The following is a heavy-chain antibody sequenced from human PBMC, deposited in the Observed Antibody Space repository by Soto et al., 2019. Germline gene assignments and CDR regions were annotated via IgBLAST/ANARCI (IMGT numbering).Heavy chain of an antibody. CDR1: GGSISSGGYY. CDR3: ARDLSSLGRGAFDT. D-gene: IGHD3-10*01. J-gene: IGHJ3*02. V-gene: IGHV4-31*03. CDR2: IYYSGST. Sequence: PSETLSLTCTVSGGSISSGGYYWSWIRQHPGKSLEWIGYIYYSGSTYYNPSLKSRVTISVDTSKNQFSLKLSSVTAADTAVYFCARDLSSLGRGAFDTWGQGTMVTV.